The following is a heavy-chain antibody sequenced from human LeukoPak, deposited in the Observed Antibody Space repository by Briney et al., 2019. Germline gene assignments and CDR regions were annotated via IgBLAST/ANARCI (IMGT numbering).Heavy chain of an antibody. V-gene: IGHV3-74*01. CDR1: GFTFSSYW. CDR2: INTDGSST. CDR3: ARGSTVTTAFDI. D-gene: IGHD4-17*01. J-gene: IGHJ3*02. Sequence: PGGSLRLSCAASGFTFSSYWMHWVRQAPGKGLVWVSRINTDGSSTSYADSVKGRFTISRDNAKNSLYLQMNSLRAEDTAVYYCARGSTVTTAFDIWGQGTMVTVSS.